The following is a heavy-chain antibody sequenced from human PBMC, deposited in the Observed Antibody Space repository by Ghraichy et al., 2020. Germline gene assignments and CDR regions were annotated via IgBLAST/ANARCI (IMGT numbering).Heavy chain of an antibody. D-gene: IGHD4-23*01. Sequence: GGSLRLSCAASGFTFSSYGMHWVRQAPGKGLEWVAVISYDGSNKYYADSVKGRFTISRDNSKNTLYLQMNSLRAEDTDVYYCAKGEDGGNSFQNIDYWDQGTLVTVST. CDR2: ISYDGSNK. J-gene: IGHJ4*02. CDR1: GFTFSSYG. CDR3: AKGEDGGNSFQNIDY. V-gene: IGHV3-30*18.